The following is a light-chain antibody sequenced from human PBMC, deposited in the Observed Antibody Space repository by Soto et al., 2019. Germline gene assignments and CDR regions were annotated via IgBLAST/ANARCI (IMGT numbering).Light chain of an antibody. J-gene: IGLJ2*01. Sequence: QSVLTQPPSASGSPGQSVTISCTGTSSDVGGYNYVSWYQQHPGQAPKLMIYEVSKRPSGVPDRSSGSKSGNTASLTVSGLQAEDEADYYCSSYAGSNVVVFGGGTKLTVL. CDR3: SSYAGSNVVV. V-gene: IGLV2-8*01. CDR1: SSDVGGYNY. CDR2: EVS.